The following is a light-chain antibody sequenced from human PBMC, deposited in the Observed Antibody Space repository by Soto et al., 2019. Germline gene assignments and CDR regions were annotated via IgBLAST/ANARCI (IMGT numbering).Light chain of an antibody. V-gene: IGKV3-11*01. CDR1: QSVSSY. CDR3: QQRSNWPPRIT. CDR2: DAS. Sequence: EIVLTQSPATLSLSPGERATLSCSASQSVSSYLAWYQQKPGQAPRLLIYDASNRATGIAARFSGSGSGTDFTLTISSLAAEDFAVYYCQQRSNWPPRITFGQGTRLEIK. J-gene: IGKJ5*01.